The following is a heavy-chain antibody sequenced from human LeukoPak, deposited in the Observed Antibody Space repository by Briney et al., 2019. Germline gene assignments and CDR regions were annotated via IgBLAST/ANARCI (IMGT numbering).Heavy chain of an antibody. D-gene: IGHD5-18*01. Sequence: GESLKISCKGSGYSFTNYWISWVRQMPGKGLEWMGRIDPSDSYTNFSPSFQGHVTISTDKSISTAYLQWSSLKASETAMYYCARLMNTAMALDAFDIWGQGTMVTVSS. CDR1: GYSFTNYW. CDR3: ARLMNTAMALDAFDI. J-gene: IGHJ3*02. V-gene: IGHV5-10-1*01. CDR2: IDPSDSYT.